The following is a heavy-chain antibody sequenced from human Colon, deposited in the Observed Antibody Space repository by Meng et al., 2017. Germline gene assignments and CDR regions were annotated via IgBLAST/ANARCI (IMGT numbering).Heavy chain of an antibody. CDR1: GFTFGDFA. Sequence: GGSLRLSCAASGFTFGDFAMTWVRQSPGKGLEWVSGISCNSDITGYVDSVKGRFTISRDNAKNFLYLQMSSLRPEDMALYYFARATSYEGYRCHIDSWGQGTLVTVSS. CDR3: ARATSYEGYRCHIDS. V-gene: IGHV3-9*03. CDR2: ISCNSDIT. D-gene: IGHD3-16*01. J-gene: IGHJ4*02.